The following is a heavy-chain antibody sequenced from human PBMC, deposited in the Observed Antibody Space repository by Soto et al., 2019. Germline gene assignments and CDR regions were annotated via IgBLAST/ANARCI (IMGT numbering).Heavy chain of an antibody. D-gene: IGHD3-22*01. J-gene: IGHJ3*01. CDR1: GYPFTSYY. CDR3: ERYRGYDSSGYYP. V-gene: IGHV1-46*01. CDR2: INPSGGST. Sequence: GXSVKVSCKAAGYPFTSYYMHWGRQAPGQGLEWMGIINPSGGSTSYAQKFQGRVTITADESTSTAYMELSSLRSEDTAVYYCERYRGYDSSGYYPWGQGTMVTVSS.